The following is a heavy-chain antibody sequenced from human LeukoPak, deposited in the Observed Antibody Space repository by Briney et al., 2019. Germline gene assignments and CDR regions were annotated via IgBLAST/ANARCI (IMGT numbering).Heavy chain of an antibody. CDR2: ISGNGGST. CDR3: VNEVGTYYYGMDV. CDR1: GFTFSSYA. Sequence: GGPLRLSCSASGFTFSSYAMHWVRQAPGKGLEYVSAISGNGGSTNYADSVKGRFTISRDNSKNTLYLQMSSLRAEDTAVYYCVNEVGTYYYGMDVWGQGTTVTVCS. J-gene: IGHJ6*02. V-gene: IGHV3-64D*06. D-gene: IGHD1-1*01.